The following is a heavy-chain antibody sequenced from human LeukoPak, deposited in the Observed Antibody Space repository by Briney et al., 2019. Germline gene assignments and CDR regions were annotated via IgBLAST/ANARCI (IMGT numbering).Heavy chain of an antibody. V-gene: IGHV3-23*01. CDR3: AKVRLGSDYYDSSCYYGY. CDR2: ISGSGGST. Sequence: GGSLRLSCAASGFTFSSYALSWVRQAPGKGLEWVSAISGSGGSTYYADSVKGRFTISRDNSKNTLYLQMKSLRAEDTAVYYCAKVRLGSDYYDSSCYYGYWGQGTLVTVSS. J-gene: IGHJ4*02. D-gene: IGHD3-22*01. CDR1: GFTFSSYA.